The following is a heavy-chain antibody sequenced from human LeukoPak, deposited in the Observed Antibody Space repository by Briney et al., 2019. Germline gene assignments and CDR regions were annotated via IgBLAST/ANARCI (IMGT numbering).Heavy chain of an antibody. J-gene: IGHJ5*02. D-gene: IGHD5-18*01. CDR1: GFTFSGSA. CDR3: TQTVDTALVDFFDL. Sequence: GGSLRLSCAASGFTFSGSALHWVRQPPGKGLEWLGRIRSKPNIYATAYAASVRGRFTISRDDSKNTTYLQMSGLKTEDTAVYYCTQTVDTALVDFFDLWGQGTLVTVSS. V-gene: IGHV3-73*01. CDR2: IRSKPNIYAT.